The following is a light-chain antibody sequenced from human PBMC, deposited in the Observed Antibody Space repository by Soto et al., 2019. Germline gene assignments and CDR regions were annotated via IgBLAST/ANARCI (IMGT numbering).Light chain of an antibody. CDR1: SSDVGAYNY. V-gene: IGLV2-14*03. Sequence: QSVLTQPASVSGSPGQSITISCTGTSSDVGAYNYVSWYQHHPGKAPKLMIYDVSNRPSGVSNRFSGSKSGNTASLTISGLQAEDEADYYCSSYTSSSTSYVFGTGTKVT. CDR2: DVS. J-gene: IGLJ1*01. CDR3: SSYTSSSTSYV.